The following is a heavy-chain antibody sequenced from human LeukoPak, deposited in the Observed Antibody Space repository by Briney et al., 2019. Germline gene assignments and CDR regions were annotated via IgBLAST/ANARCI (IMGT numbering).Heavy chain of an antibody. CDR2: IYWNDDK. CDR1: GFSLGTSGVG. Sequence: SGPTLVKPTQTLTLTCTFSGFSLGTSGVGVGWIRQPPGKALEWLALIYWNDDKRYSPSLKSRLTITKDTSKNQVVLTMTNMDPVDTATYYCAHKNTASSQDAFDIWGQGTMVTVSS. CDR3: AHKNTASSQDAFDI. V-gene: IGHV2-5*01. J-gene: IGHJ3*02. D-gene: IGHD5-18*01.